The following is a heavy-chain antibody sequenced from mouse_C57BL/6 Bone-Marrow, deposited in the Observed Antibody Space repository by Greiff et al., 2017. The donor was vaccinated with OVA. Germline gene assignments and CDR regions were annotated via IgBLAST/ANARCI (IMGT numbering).Heavy chain of an antibody. J-gene: IGHJ4*01. Sequence: DVKLQESGGGLVKPGGSLKLSCAASGFTFSSYAMSWVRQTPEKRLEWVATISDGGSYTYYPDNVKGRFTISRDNAKNNLYLQMSHLKSEDTAMYYCAREGYGSSYYYYAMDYWGQGTSVTVSS. D-gene: IGHD1-1*01. V-gene: IGHV5-4*01. CDR3: AREGYGSSYYYYAMDY. CDR2: ISDGGSYT. CDR1: GFTFSSYA.